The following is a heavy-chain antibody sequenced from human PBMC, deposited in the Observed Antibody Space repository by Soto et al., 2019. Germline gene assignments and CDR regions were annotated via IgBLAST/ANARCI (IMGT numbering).Heavy chain of an antibody. J-gene: IGHJ6*03. CDR3: AKDKLLFSKYYYYYMDV. CDR1: GFTFSSYG. Sequence: QVQLVESGGGVVQPGRSLRLSCAASGFTFSSYGMHWVRQAPGKGLEWVAVISYDGSNKYYADSVKGRFTISRDNSKNTLYLQMNSLRAEDTAVYYCAKDKLLFSKYYYYYMDVWGKGTTVTVSS. CDR2: ISYDGSNK. D-gene: IGHD3-22*01. V-gene: IGHV3-30*18.